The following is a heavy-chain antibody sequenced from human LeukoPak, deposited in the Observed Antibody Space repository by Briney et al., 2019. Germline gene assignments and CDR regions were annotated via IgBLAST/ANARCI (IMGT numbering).Heavy chain of an antibody. CDR1: GGSFSGYY. CDR3: ARVLLYDGSGYYSDQKYYFDY. V-gene: IGHV4-34*01. Sequence: SETLSLTCAVYGGSFSGYYWSWIRQPPGKGLEWIGEINHSGSTNYNPSLKSRVTISVDTSKNQFSLKLSSVTAADTAVYYCARVLLYDGSGYYSDQKYYFDYWGQGTLVTVSS. CDR2: INHSGST. J-gene: IGHJ4*02. D-gene: IGHD3-22*01.